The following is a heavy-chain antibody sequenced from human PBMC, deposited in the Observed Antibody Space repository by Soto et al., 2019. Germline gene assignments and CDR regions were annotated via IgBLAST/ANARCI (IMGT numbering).Heavy chain of an antibody. CDR1: GLTFDSHA. V-gene: IGHV3-23*01. CDR2: VTGSGRST. D-gene: IGHD3-3*01. CDR3: AKNEAYYDFWGASDWSDS. Sequence: PGGSLRLSCVAAGLTFDSHAMTWVRQAPGKGLEWVSTVTGSGRSTYYGDSVKGRFTISRDKSKNTVSLQMNSLRAEDTAVYYCAKNEAYYDFWGASDWSDSWGQGTLVTVSS. J-gene: IGHJ5*01.